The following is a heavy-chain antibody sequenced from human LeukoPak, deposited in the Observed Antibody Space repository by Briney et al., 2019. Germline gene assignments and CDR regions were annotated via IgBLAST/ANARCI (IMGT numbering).Heavy chain of an antibody. CDR1: TSH. CDR2: IGSYEGDT. Sequence: GASVKVSCKATSHISSMRQAPGQGLARMGWIGSYEGDTNYAQKLQGRDTMTTDTSTSTAYMELRSLRSDDTAVYYCARDRCSSTSCFGGSTWFDPWGQGTLVTVSS. D-gene: IGHD2-2*01. V-gene: IGHV1-18*01. CDR3: ARDRCSSTSCFGGSTWFDP. J-gene: IGHJ5*02.